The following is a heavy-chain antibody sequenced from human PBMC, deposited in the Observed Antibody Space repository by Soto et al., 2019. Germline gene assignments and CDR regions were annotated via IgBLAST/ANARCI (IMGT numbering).Heavy chain of an antibody. CDR1: GYTFTDYW. CDR2: IYPGDSDT. D-gene: IGHD4-4*01. CDR3: ATNISNCRDYYYAIDV. V-gene: IGHV5-51*01. J-gene: IGHJ6*02. Sequence: WDSLKISCKGSGYTFTDYWIGWVRQLPGKGLEWMGIIYPGDSDTRYSPSFQGHVTITVDKSTSTAYLQWNTLKASDTAMYYCATNISNCRDYYYAIDVWGQGTSVTLS.